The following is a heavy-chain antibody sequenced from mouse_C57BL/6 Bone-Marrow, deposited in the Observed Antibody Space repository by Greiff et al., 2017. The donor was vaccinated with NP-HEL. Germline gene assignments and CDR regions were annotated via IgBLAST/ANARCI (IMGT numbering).Heavy chain of an antibody. CDR3: ARWYYYGSRRDY. CDR2: IYPRSGNT. V-gene: IGHV1-81*01. J-gene: IGHJ2*01. D-gene: IGHD1-1*01. CDR1: GYTFTSYG. Sequence: VQLQQSGAELARPGASVKLSCKASGYTFTSYGISWVKQRTGQGLEWIGEIYPRSGNTYYNEKFKGKATLTADKSSSTAYMELRSLTSEDSAVYFCARWYYYGSRRDYWGQGTTLTVSS.